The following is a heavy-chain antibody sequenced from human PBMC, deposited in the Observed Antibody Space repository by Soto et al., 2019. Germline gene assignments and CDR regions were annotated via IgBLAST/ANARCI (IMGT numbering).Heavy chain of an antibody. CDR3: AKVYYSGTFPGAFDI. CDR2: ISAGGSST. D-gene: IGHD1-26*01. CDR1: GFTFSNYA. Sequence: GGSLRLSCAVSGFTFSNYAIHWVRQAPGKGLEWVSGISAGGSSTFYADSVKGRFTISRDNSMNTLYLHMNSLRAEDTAVYYCAKVYYSGTFPGAFDIWGQGTLVTVSS. J-gene: IGHJ3*02. V-gene: IGHV3-23*01.